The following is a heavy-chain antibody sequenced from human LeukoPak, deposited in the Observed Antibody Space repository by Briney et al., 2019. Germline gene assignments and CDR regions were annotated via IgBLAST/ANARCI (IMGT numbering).Heavy chain of an antibody. V-gene: IGHV1-69*05. CDR1: GGTFSSYA. D-gene: IGHD6-19*01. CDR3: ARLYSSGWPLEY. CDR2: IIPIFGTA. J-gene: IGHJ4*02. Sequence: SVKVSCKASGGTFSSYAIGWVRQAPGQRLEWMGRIIPIFGTANYAQKFQGRVTITTDESTSTAYMELSSLRSEDTAVYYCARLYSSGWPLEYWGQGTLVTVSS.